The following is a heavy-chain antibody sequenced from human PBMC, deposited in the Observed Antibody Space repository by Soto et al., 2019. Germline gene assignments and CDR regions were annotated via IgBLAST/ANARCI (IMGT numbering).Heavy chain of an antibody. CDR3: ASRGYCSSNSCHDTQTNVDY. Sequence: QVQLVQSGAEVKKPGASVKVSCKASGYAFTGYYMHWVRQAPGQGLAWMGWINPNSGGTNYAQKFQGRVTMTRDTPISTAHMELSRLRSDDTAAYYCASRGYCSSNSCHDTQTNVDYCGHRTLVIVAS. CDR1: GYAFTGYY. J-gene: IGHJ4*01. CDR2: INPNSGGT. V-gene: IGHV1-2*02. D-gene: IGHD2-2*01.